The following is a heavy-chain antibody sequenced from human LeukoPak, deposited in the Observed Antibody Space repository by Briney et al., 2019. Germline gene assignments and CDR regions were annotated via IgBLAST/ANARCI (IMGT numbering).Heavy chain of an antibody. V-gene: IGHV3-21*01. CDR3: ASYFSGSYSFDF. CDR2: ISSSSSYI. J-gene: IGHJ4*02. Sequence: GRSLRLSCAVSGFTFSGYDMNWVRQAPGKGLEWVSSISSSSSYIFYADSVKGRFTISRDNAKNSLFLQMNSLRAEDTAMYYCASYFSGSYSFDFWGQGTLVTVSS. CDR1: GFTFSGYD. D-gene: IGHD1-26*01.